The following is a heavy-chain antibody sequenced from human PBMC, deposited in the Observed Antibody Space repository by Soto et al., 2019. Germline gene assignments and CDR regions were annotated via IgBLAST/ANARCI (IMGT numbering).Heavy chain of an antibody. CDR3: ARRGRRYSYFLSRPQAVGAFDI. CDR1: GASVTTYY. CDR2: IFYSVSS. V-gene: IGHV4-59*02. Sequence: SETLSLACTVSGASVTTYYWNWIRQSPGKGLEWIGNIFYSVSSNYDPSLESRVTISVDTSKNQFSLKLRSVTAADTAVYYCARRGRRYSYFLSRPQAVGAFDIWGQGTLVTGSS. D-gene: IGHD3-9*01. J-gene: IGHJ3*02.